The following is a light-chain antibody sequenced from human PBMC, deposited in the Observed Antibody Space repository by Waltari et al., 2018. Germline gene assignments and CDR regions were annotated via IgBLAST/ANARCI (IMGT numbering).Light chain of an antibody. Sequence: QLVVTQSPSASASLGASVKFTCTLTSGHSSYAIEWHQQQPEKGPRYLMKINSDGSHKKGDGIPDRFSGSSSGAERYLTISSLQSEDEADYYCQTWGTGTWVFGGGTKLTVL. CDR2: INSDGSH. V-gene: IGLV4-69*01. CDR1: SGHSSYA. J-gene: IGLJ3*02. CDR3: QTWGTGTWV.